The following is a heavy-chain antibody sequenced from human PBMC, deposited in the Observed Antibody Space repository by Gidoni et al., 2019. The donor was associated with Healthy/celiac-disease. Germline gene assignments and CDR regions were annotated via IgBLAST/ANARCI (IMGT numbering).Heavy chain of an antibody. Sequence: CPASGFTFSSYAMSGVRQAPGKGLELVSAISGSGGSTFSADSVQGRFTIHRDNSKNTLYLQMNSLRAEDTAVYYCASDAAWLPHAGGGQGTLVTVSS. J-gene: IGHJ4*02. CDR1: GFTFSSYA. V-gene: IGHV3-23*01. D-gene: IGHD5-12*01. CDR3: ASDAAWLPHAG. CDR2: ISGSGGST.